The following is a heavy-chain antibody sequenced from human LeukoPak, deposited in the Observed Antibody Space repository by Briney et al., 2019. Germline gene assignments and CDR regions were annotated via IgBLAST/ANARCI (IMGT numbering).Heavy chain of an antibody. CDR3: ARDHGHSGSFDI. CDR1: GYTFTSYY. V-gene: IGHV1-46*01. Sequence: ASVKVSFKASGYTFTSYYIHWVRQAPAQGLEWMGIINPSGGSTSYAQKFQGRVTMTRDMSTSTVYMELSSLRSEDTAVYYCARDHGHSGSFDIWGQGTTVTVSS. J-gene: IGHJ3*02. CDR2: INPSGGST. D-gene: IGHD5-12*01.